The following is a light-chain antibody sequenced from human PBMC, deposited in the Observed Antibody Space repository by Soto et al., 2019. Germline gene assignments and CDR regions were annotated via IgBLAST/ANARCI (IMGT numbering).Light chain of an antibody. CDR1: ISNIGVGYD. CDR3: KSYCSRRSGSV. J-gene: IGLJ3*02. CDR2: GNS. V-gene: IGLV1-40*01. Sequence: QSVLPQPPSVSGAAGPGGTISRTGSISNIGVGYDVHWYLQLPGTAAQLRIYGNSNRPSGVHDRFSGSKSGTSAYLAITGLQAEDGADYYCKSYCSRRSGSVVCGGTKPTVL.